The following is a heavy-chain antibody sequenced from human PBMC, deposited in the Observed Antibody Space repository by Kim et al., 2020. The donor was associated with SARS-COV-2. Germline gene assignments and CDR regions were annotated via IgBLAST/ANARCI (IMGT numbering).Heavy chain of an antibody. Sequence: ASVNVSCKASGYTFTSYAMNWVRQAPGQGLEWMGWINTNTGNPTYAQGFTGRFVFSLDTSVSTAYLQISSLKAEDTAVYYCARVARWSSSWYELDYWGQGTLVTVSS. CDR3: ARVARWSSSWYELDY. V-gene: IGHV7-4-1*02. D-gene: IGHD6-13*01. CDR2: INTNTGNP. CDR1: GYTFTSYA. J-gene: IGHJ4*02.